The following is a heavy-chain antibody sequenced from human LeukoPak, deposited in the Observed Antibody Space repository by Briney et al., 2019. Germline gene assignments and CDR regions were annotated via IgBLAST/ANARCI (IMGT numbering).Heavy chain of an antibody. CDR1: GFTVSGNY. CDR3: AKSKEDCCGSFDP. D-gene: IGHD2-15*01. CDR2: IYSGGTT. V-gene: IGHV3-53*01. Sequence: GGSLRLSCAVSGFTVSGNYMSWVRQAPGKGLEWVSLIYSGGTTYYADSVRGRFIISRDNSKNTLYLQMSSLRAEDTAVYYCAKSKEDCCGSFDPWGQGTLVTVSS. J-gene: IGHJ5*02.